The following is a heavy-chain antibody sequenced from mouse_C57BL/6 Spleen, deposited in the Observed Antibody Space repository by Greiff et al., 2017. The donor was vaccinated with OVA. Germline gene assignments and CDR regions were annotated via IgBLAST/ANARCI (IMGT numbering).Heavy chain of an antibody. CDR2: IWGDGST. CDR3: AKPEYYGSSVGYYYAMDY. V-gene: IGHV2-3*01. J-gene: IGHJ4*01. Sequence: VKLVESGPGLVAPSQSLSITCTVSGFSLTSSGVSWVRQPPGKGLEWLGVIWGDGSTNYHSALISRLSISKDNSKSQVFLKLNSRQTDDTATYYCAKPEYYGSSVGYYYAMDYWGQGTSVTVSS. D-gene: IGHD1-1*01. CDR1: GFSLTSSG.